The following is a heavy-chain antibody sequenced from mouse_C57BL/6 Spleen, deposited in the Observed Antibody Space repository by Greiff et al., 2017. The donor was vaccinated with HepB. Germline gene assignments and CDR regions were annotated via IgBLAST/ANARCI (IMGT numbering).Heavy chain of an antibody. J-gene: IGHJ2*01. CDR1: GYAFSSYW. Sequence: VQLQESGAELVKPGASVKISCKTSGYAFSSYWMNWVKQRPGKGLEWIGQIYPGDGDTNYNGKFKGKATLTADKSSSTAYMQLSSLTSEDSAVYFCARGGRTGTFDYWGQGTTLTVSS. CDR3: ARGGRTGTFDY. D-gene: IGHD4-1*01. V-gene: IGHV1-80*01. CDR2: IYPGDGDT.